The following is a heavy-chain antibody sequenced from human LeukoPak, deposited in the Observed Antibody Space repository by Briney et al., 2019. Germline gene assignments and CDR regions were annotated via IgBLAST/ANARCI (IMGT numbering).Heavy chain of an antibody. J-gene: IGHJ5*02. Sequence: SETLSLTCAVYGGSFSGYYWSWIRQPPGKGLEWIGEINHSGSTNYNPSLKSRVTIPVDTSKNQFSLKLSSVTAADTAVYYCARGRGRYCSSTSCRNWFDPWGQGTLATVSS. D-gene: IGHD2-2*01. V-gene: IGHV4-34*01. CDR2: INHSGST. CDR1: GGSFSGYY. CDR3: ARGRGRYCSSTSCRNWFDP.